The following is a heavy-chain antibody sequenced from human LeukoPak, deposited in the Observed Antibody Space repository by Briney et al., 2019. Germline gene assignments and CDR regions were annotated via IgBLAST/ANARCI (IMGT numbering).Heavy chain of an antibody. CDR3: ARLDSSGSTSFDY. CDR2: IYPDDSDT. Sequence: GESLKISCKGSGYRFSAYWIAWVRQMPGKGLEWMGIIYPDDSDTRYSPSFQGQVTISADKSVSTAYLQWRSLKASDTAMYYCARLDSSGSTSFDYWGQGTLVTVSS. V-gene: IGHV5-51*01. CDR1: GYRFSAYW. D-gene: IGHD3-22*01. J-gene: IGHJ4*02.